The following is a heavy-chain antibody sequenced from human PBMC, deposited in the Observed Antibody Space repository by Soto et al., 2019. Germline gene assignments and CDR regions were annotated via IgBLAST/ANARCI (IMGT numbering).Heavy chain of an antibody. D-gene: IGHD3-16*02. CDR3: ARTGSMITLGGVIVPDAFDI. V-gene: IGHV3-74*01. CDR1: GFTFSSYW. Sequence: PGGSLRLSCAASGFTFSSYWMHWVRQAPGKGLVWVSRINSDGSSTSYADSVKGRFTISRDNAKNTLYLQMNSLRAGDTAVYYCARTGSMITLGGVIVPDAFDIWGQGTMVTVSS. J-gene: IGHJ3*02. CDR2: INSDGSST.